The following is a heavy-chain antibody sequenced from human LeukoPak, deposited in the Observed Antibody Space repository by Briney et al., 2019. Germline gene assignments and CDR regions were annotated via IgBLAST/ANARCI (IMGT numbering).Heavy chain of an antibody. J-gene: IGHJ4*02. D-gene: IGHD2-2*01. CDR1: GGSISSYY. CDR2: IYCSGST. V-gene: IGHV4-59*01. CDR3: ARTVCSSTSCWFDY. Sequence: KPSETLSLTCTVSGGSISSYYWSWIRQPPGKGLEWIGYIYCSGSTNYNPSLKSRVTISVDTSKNQFSLKLSSVTAADTAVYYCARTVCSSTSCWFDYWGQGTLVTVSS.